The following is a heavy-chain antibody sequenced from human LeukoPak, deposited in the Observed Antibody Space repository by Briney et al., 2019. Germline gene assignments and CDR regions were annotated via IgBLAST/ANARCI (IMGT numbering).Heavy chain of an antibody. CDR1: GFTFTNYG. V-gene: IGHV3-30*03. D-gene: IGHD3-10*01. CDR2: ITYDGYYK. J-gene: IGHJ4*02. Sequence: AGGSLRLSCAASGFTFTNYGMHWVRQAPGKGLEWVAPITYDGYYKYYSDSVKGRFTISSDTSKNTLYLQMNSLRAEDTAVYYCARDLSPVVRASPMGYWGQGTPVTVSS. CDR3: ARDLSPVVRASPMGY.